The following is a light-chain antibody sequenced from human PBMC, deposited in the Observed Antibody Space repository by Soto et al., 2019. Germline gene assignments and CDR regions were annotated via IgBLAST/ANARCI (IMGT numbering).Light chain of an antibody. V-gene: IGKV3-20*01. CDR1: QSVSTRY. CDR3: HQFGSSPPAFT. CDR2: GAS. Sequence: ERMLTQSPGTLSLSPGERATHSCRASQSVSTRYLAWYQQKPGQAPRLLIYGASIRATDIPDRFSGSGSGTDFTLTISRLEPEDFAVYYCHQFGSSPPAFTFGQGTKLEI. J-gene: IGKJ2*01.